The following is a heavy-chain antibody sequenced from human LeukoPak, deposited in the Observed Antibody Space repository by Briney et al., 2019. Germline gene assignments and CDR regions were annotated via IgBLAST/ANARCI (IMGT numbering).Heavy chain of an antibody. Sequence: PGGSLRLSCAASGFTFSNYWMNWVRQAPGKGLEWVANIKEDGSEKYYVDSVKGRFTISRDNAKNSLYLQMNSLRAEDTAVYYCARSLLGSCTGGTCYIDYYGMDVWGQGTTVTVSS. J-gene: IGHJ6*02. CDR2: IKEDGSEK. V-gene: IGHV3-7*04. CDR3: ARSLLGSCTGGTCYIDYYGMDV. D-gene: IGHD2-15*01. CDR1: GFTFSNYW.